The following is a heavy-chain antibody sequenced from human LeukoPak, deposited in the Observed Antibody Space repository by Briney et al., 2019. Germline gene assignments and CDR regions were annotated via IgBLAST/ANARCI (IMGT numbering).Heavy chain of an antibody. J-gene: IGHJ4*02. CDR1: GGSISSGGYY. CDR2: IYYSGST. D-gene: IGHD4-11*01. Sequence: QPSETLSLTCTVSGGSISSGGYYWSWFRQHPGKGLEWIGYIYYSGSTYYNPSLKSRVTISVDTSKNQFSLKLSSVTAADTAVYYCARGVTPGEFHYWGQGTLVTVSS. CDR3: ARGVTPGEFHY. V-gene: IGHV4-31*03.